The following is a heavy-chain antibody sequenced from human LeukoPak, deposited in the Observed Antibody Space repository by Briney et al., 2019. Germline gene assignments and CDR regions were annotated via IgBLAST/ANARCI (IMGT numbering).Heavy chain of an antibody. D-gene: IGHD3-3*01. CDR3: AREGLDYDFWSGYYMDYYYYGMDV. V-gene: IGHV1-3*01. CDR2: INAGNGNT. CDR1: GYTFTSYA. Sequence: ASVNVSCKASGYTFTSYAMHWVRQAPGQRLEWMGWINAGNGNTKYSQKFQGRVTITRDTSASTAYMELSSLRSEDTAVYYCAREGLDYDFWSGYYMDYYYYGMDVWGQGTTVTVSS. J-gene: IGHJ6*02.